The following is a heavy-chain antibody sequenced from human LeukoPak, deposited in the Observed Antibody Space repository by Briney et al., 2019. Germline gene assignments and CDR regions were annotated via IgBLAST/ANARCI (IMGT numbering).Heavy chain of an antibody. CDR2: TYNSGNT. CDR1: GGSISISGFC. Sequence: SETLSLTCSVSGGSISISGFCWNWIRQLPGKGLEWIGYTYNSGNTYYNPSFGGRVTISTDTSMNQFFLKSHSVTAADTAVYYCARSSGWRDAFDFWGRGTMVTVSS. CDR3: ARSSGWRDAFDF. J-gene: IGHJ3*01. D-gene: IGHD6-19*01. V-gene: IGHV4-31*03.